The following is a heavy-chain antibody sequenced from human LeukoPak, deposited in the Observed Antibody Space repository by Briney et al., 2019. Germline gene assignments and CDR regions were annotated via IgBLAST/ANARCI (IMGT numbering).Heavy chain of an antibody. J-gene: IGHJ4*02. CDR2: IHSSGNT. CDR3: VRDSNGNDLNYFEY. V-gene: IGHV4-59*01. CDR1: GGSISGFS. D-gene: IGHD1-1*01. Sequence: PSETLSLTCTVSGGSISGFSWSWIRQPPGQGLEWIGYIHSSGNTNYNPSLKSRVTISLDTSTNQFSLKLTSVTAADTAVYFCVRDSNGNDLNYFEYWGQGTLVTVSS.